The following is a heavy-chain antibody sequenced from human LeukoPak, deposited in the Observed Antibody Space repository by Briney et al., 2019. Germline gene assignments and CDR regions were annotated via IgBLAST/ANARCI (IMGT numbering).Heavy chain of an antibody. CDR3: ERGLTTGTTYNWFDP. CDR2: IYYSGST. J-gene: IGHJ5*02. CDR1: GGSISSGGYY. D-gene: IGHD1-1*01. V-gene: IGHV4-31*03. Sequence: SETLSLTCTVSGGSISSGGYYWSWIRQHPGKGLEWIGYIYYSGSTYYNPSLKSRVTISVDTSKNQFSLKLSSVTAADTAVYYCERGLTTGTTYNWFDPWGQGTLVAVSS.